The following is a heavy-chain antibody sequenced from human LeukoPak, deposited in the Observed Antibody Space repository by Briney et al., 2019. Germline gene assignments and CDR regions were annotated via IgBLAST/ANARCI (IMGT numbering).Heavy chain of an antibody. CDR2: IYPGDSDT. CDR3: ARRYYGSGRGGDNWFDP. D-gene: IGHD3-10*01. CDR1: GYSFTSYW. V-gene: IGHV5-51*01. J-gene: IGHJ5*02. Sequence: GESLKISCKGSGYSFTSYWIGWVRQMPGKGLEWMGIIYPGDSDTRYSPSFQGQVTISADKSISTAYLQWSSLKASDTAMYYCARRYYGSGRGGDNWFDPWGQGTLVTVSS.